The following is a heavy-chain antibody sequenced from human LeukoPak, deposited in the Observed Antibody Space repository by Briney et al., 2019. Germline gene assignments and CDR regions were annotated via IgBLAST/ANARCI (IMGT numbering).Heavy chain of an antibody. CDR2: ISTSGRTI. CDR3: ANGYNYGYGRPY. D-gene: IGHD5-18*01. J-gene: IGHJ4*02. CDR1: GFSFSSYS. V-gene: IGHV3-48*01. Sequence: GGSLRLSCAVSGFSFSSYSMHWVRQAPGKGLEWVSYISTSGRTINYADSVKGRFTVSRDNAKGSLFLRMNSLRVEDTAVYYCANGYNYGYGRPYWGQGTRVTVST.